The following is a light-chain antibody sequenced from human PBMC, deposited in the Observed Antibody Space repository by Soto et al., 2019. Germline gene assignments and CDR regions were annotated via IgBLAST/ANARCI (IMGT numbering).Light chain of an antibody. Sequence: QSALTQPPSASGSPGQSVTISCTGTSNDVGGYNLVTWYQQHPGKAPKLMIYEVSKRPSGVPHRFSGSKSGNTASLTVSGLQAEDEADYYCSSYAGSNNLGVFGTGTKLTVL. J-gene: IGLJ1*01. CDR3: SSYAGSNNLGV. CDR1: SNDVGGYNL. V-gene: IGLV2-8*01. CDR2: EVS.